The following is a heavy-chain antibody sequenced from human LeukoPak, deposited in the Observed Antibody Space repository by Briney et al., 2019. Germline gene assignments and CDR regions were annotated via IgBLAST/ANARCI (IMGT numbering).Heavy chain of an antibody. V-gene: IGHV4-59*08. CDR2: VYNSGRT. J-gene: IGHJ6*03. CDR3: ARQEWLADYSYYFMDV. CDR1: GGSINNYY. Sequence: SETLSLTCTVSGGSINNYYWSWIRQPPGKGLEWIGNVYNSGRTNYNPSLTSRITILVDTSKNQFSLNLNSLTAADTAVYYCARQEWLADYSYYFMDVWGKGTTVTISS. D-gene: IGHD6-19*01.